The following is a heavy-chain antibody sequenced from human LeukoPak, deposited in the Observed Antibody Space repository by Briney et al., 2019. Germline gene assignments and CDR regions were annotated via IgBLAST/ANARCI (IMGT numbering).Heavy chain of an antibody. D-gene: IGHD2-8*01. CDR3: AKEGEYCTNGVCYLDYYYMDV. CDR2: ISGSGGST. Sequence: PGGSLRLSCAASGFTFSSYAMSWVRQAPGKGLEWVSAISGSGGSTYYADSVKGRFTIFRDNSKNTLYLQMNSLRAEDTAVYYCAKEGEYCTNGVCYLDYYYMDVWGKGTTVTVSS. J-gene: IGHJ6*03. V-gene: IGHV3-23*01. CDR1: GFTFSSYA.